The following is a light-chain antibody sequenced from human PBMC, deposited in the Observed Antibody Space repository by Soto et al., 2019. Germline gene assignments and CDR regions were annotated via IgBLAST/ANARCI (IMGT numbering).Light chain of an antibody. Sequence: DIQMTQSPSNLSASVGDRVTITCRASQSISSWLAWYQQKPGKAPKLLIYDASSFESGVPSRFSGSGSGTEFTLTISSLQPDDFATYYCQQYNSYPLTFGPGTKVNIK. CDR3: QQYNSYPLT. CDR2: DAS. V-gene: IGKV1-5*01. J-gene: IGKJ3*01. CDR1: QSISSW.